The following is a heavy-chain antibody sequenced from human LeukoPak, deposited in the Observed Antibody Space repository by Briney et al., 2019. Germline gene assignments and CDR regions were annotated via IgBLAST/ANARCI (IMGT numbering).Heavy chain of an antibody. CDR1: GFSFSSYG. CDR2: IRYDGRNE. Sequence: PWRSLRLSCAASGFSFSSYGMHWVRQAPGKGLEGVAFIRYDGRNEYYADSVKGRFTISRDNSKNTLYLQINRLRAEDTAMYYCARDLSTTFGVVSPGGDYWGQGTLVTVSS. V-gene: IGHV3-33*01. D-gene: IGHD3-3*01. CDR3: ARDLSTTFGVVSPGGDY. J-gene: IGHJ4*02.